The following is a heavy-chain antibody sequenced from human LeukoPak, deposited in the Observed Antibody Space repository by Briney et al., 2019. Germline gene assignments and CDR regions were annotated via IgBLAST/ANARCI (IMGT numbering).Heavy chain of an antibody. CDR3: ARGPYYDILSPRSIYYYGMDV. J-gene: IGHJ6*02. CDR1: GFTFSSYS. Sequence: GGSLRLSCAASGFTFSSYSMNWVREAPGKGLEWGSYISSSSSTIYYADSVKGRFTISRDNAKNSLYLQMNSLRDEDTAVYYCARGPYYDILSPRSIYYYGMDVWGQGTTVTVSS. CDR2: ISSSSSTI. V-gene: IGHV3-48*02. D-gene: IGHD3-9*01.